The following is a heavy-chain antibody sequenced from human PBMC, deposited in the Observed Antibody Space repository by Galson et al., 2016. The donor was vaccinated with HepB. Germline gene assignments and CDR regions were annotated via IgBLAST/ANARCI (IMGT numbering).Heavy chain of an antibody. V-gene: IGHV3-23*01. J-gene: IGHJ4*02. Sequence: SLRLSCAASGFTFSNDAMSWVRQAPGKGLEWVSVISGSGRNTYYADSVKGRFTISRDNSNNTLYLQMSSLRAGDTAVYFCAKEGIQWSGYYFDSWGQGTLVTVSS. CDR1: GFTFSNDA. CDR2: ISGSGRNT. D-gene: IGHD5-12*01. CDR3: AKEGIQWSGYYFDS.